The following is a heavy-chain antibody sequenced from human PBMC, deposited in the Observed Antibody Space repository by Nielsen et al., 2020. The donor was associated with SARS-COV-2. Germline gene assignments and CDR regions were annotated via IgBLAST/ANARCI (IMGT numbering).Heavy chain of an antibody. Sequence: GESLKISCAASGFTFSTYGMHWVRQAPGKGLEWVAAISYDGSNKYYVDSVKGRFTISRDNSKNTLYLQMSSLREEDTAVYYCAKGWTAIVVVPSGGVDYWGQGTQVTVSS. CDR3: AKGWTAIVVVPSGGVDY. CDR1: GFTFSTYG. CDR2: ISYDGSNK. J-gene: IGHJ4*02. V-gene: IGHV3-30*18. D-gene: IGHD2-15*01.